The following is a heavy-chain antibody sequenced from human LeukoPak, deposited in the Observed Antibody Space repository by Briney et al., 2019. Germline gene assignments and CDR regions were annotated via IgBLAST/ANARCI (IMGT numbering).Heavy chain of an antibody. CDR1: GFTFSSFW. CDR2: ITTDVSYT. D-gene: IGHD3-3*01. CDR3: ARDLFSLGDY. J-gene: IGHJ4*02. Sequence: PGGSLRLSCAASGFTFSSFWMYCVRQAPGKGLVWVSRITTDVSYTDYADSVKGRFTISRDNAKSTLYLQMNSLRAEDTAVYYCARDLFSLGDYWGQGILVTVSS. V-gene: IGHV3-74*01.